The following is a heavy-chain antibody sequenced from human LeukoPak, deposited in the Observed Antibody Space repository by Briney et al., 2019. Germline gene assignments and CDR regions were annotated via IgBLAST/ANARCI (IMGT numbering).Heavy chain of an antibody. Sequence: GSLRLSCAASGFTFSSYSMNWVRQAPGKGLEWIGSIYYSGSTYYNPSLKSRVTISVDTSKNQFSLKLSSVTAADTAVYYCARHEGGSGQWLVLDYYFDYWGQGTLVTVSS. CDR2: IYYSGST. V-gene: IGHV4-39*01. D-gene: IGHD6-19*01. CDR1: GFTFSSYSMN. J-gene: IGHJ4*02. CDR3: ARHEGGSGQWLVLDYYFDY.